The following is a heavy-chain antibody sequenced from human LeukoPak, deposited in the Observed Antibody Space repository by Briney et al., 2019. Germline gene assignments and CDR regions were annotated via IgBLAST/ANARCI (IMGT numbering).Heavy chain of an antibody. CDR1: GFTFKNYW. Sequence: GGSLRLSCAGSGFTFKNYWMAWVRQAPGKGLEWVANIRHDGSARYYGDSVKGRFTISRDVAKNSLFLQMNSLRVDDTALYYCARDNSGFDSWGQGTLVTVSS. J-gene: IGHJ4*02. D-gene: IGHD6-19*01. V-gene: IGHV3-7*01. CDR2: IRHDGSAR. CDR3: ARDNSGFDS.